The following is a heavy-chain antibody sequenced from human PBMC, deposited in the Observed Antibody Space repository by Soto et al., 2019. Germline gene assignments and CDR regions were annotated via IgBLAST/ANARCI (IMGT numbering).Heavy chain of an antibody. V-gene: IGHV4-59*06. J-gene: IGHJ5*02. CDR1: GDSIINYY. Sequence: SETLSLTCTVSGDSIINYYWAWIRQPPGKGLEWIGYIYYSGSTYYNPSLKSRVTISVDTSKNQFSLKLSSVTAADTAVYYCARSVFPWGQGTLVTVSS. CDR3: ARSVFP. CDR2: IYYSGST.